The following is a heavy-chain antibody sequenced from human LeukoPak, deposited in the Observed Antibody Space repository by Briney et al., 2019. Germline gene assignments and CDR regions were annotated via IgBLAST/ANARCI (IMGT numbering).Heavy chain of an antibody. J-gene: IGHJ4*02. CDR1: GGSISSCSYC. D-gene: IGHD1-26*01. CDR3: ARVTNGGSGSYYRGYVDY. Sequence: SDSLSLAWTVSGGSISSCSYCWGWIRQPPGKGLAWIGSIYYSGSTYYNASLKSRFTISVDTSKNQFSLKLSSVTAEDKAVYYCARVTNGGSGSYYRGYVDYWGQGTLVTVSS. CDR2: IYYSGST. V-gene: IGHV4-39*07.